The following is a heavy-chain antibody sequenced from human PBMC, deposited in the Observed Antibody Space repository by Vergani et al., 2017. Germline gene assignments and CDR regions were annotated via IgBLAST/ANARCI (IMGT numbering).Heavy chain of an antibody. D-gene: IGHD5-12*01. CDR1: GFTFNHYA. CDR3: AKANPRNSGYDYLYYYHAMDV. CDR2: ISGSGGST. Sequence: EVQLLESGGDLVQPGGSLRLSCAASGFTFNHYAMNWVRQAPGKGLEWVSGISGSGGSTYYAGSVKCRFTISRDSSKNTLYIQMNSLSAGDTAVYYCAKANPRNSGYDYLYYYHAMDVWGQGTTVTVSS. V-gene: IGHV3-23*01. J-gene: IGHJ6*02.